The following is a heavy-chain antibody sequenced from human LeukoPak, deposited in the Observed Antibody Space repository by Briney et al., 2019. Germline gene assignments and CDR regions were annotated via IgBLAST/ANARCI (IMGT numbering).Heavy chain of an antibody. CDR2: IYHSGST. J-gene: IGHJ1*01. Sequence: SETLSLTCTVSGGSINSGDYYWSWIRQPPGKGLEWIGYIYHSGSTYYNPSLKSRVTVSVDTSKNQFSLKLSSVTAADTAEYYCARVIAVAGDLEYFQHWGQGTLVTVSS. V-gene: IGHV4-30-4*01. D-gene: IGHD6-13*01. CDR3: ARVIAVAGDLEYFQH. CDR1: GGSINSGDYY.